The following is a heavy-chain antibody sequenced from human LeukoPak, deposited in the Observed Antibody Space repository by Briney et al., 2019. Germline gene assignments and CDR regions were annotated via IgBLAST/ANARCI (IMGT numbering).Heavy chain of an antibody. CDR3: ASGAYDSSGYYY. J-gene: IGHJ4*02. D-gene: IGHD3-22*01. V-gene: IGHV4-4*07. Sequence: SETLSLTCTVSGGSISSYYWSWIRQPAGKGLEWIGRIDASGSTNYNPSLKSRVTISVDTSKNQFSLKLNSVTAADTAVYYCASGAYDSSGYYYWGQGTLVTVSS. CDR1: GGSISSYY. CDR2: IDASGST.